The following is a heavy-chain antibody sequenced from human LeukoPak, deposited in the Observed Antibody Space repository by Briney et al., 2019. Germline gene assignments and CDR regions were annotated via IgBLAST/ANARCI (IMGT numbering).Heavy chain of an antibody. D-gene: IGHD6-13*01. J-gene: IGHJ4*02. CDR2: ISYDGSNK. CDR1: GFTFSSYG. Sequence: GGSLRLSCAASGFTFSSYGMHWVRQAPGKGLEWVAVISYDGSNKYYADSVKGRFTISRDNSKNTLYLQMNSLRAEDTAVYYCAKDSGIAASYYFDHWGQGTLVTVSS. CDR3: AKDSGIAASYYFDH. V-gene: IGHV3-30*18.